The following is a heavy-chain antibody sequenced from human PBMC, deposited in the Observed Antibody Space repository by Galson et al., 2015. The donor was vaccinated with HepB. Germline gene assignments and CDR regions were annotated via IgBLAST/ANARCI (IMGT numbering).Heavy chain of an antibody. CDR1: GYTFTHYA. J-gene: IGHJ4*02. Sequence: LFKDSCKASGYTFTHYAVNWVRQAPGQGLEWMGRININTGNPTYAQGVTGRFVFSLDTSVSTAYLQISSLKAEDTAVYYCARYEFAGKLSDSWGQGTLVTISS. CDR3: ARYEFAGKLSDS. CDR2: ININTGNP. D-gene: IGHD2/OR15-2a*01. V-gene: IGHV7-4-1*02.